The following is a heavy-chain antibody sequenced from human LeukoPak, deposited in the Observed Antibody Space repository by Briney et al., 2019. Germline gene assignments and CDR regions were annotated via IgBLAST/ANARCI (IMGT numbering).Heavy chain of an antibody. Sequence: SETLSLTCTVSGDSISNGDYYWSWIRQTPGKGLEWIGYIYYSGITYYNPSLRSRVTISVDTSKNQFSLRLRSVTAADTAMYYCAREAYYYDISGYYPSEIDYWGQGTPVTVSS. D-gene: IGHD3-22*01. CDR3: AREAYYYDISGYYPSEIDY. CDR2: IYYSGIT. CDR1: GDSISNGDYY. V-gene: IGHV4-30-4*01. J-gene: IGHJ4*02.